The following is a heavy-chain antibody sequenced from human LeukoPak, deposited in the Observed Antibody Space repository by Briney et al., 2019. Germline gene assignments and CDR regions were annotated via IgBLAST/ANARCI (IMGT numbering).Heavy chain of an antibody. J-gene: IGHJ4*02. Sequence: SETLSLTCTVSGGSISSYYWSWIRQPPGKGLEWIGYIYYSGSTNYNPSLKSRVTISVDTSKNQFSLNLNSVTAADTAVYYCARGNWNYDYWGQGTLVTVSS. V-gene: IGHV4-59*01. CDR2: IYYSGST. CDR1: GGSISSYY. D-gene: IGHD1-7*01. CDR3: ARGNWNYDY.